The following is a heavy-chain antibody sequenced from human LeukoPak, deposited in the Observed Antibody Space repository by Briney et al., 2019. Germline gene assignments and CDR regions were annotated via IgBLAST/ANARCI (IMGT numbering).Heavy chain of an antibody. D-gene: IGHD1-26*01. CDR3: ARDTDGSLDF. V-gene: IGHV3-7*01. CDR1: GFTFTNSW. Sequence: GGSLRLSCAASGFTFTNSWMAWVRQAPGKGLEWVANIKQDGSTKHYADSLKGRFTISRDNPKNSLYLQMNSLRADDTAVYYCARDTDGSLDFRGQGIPVTVAS. CDR2: IKQDGSTK. J-gene: IGHJ4*02.